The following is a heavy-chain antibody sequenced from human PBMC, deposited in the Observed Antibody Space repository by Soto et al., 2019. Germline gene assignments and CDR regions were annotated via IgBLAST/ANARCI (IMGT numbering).Heavy chain of an antibody. D-gene: IGHD1-1*01. CDR3: VRDGTKTLRDWFDP. CDR2: ICATATT. J-gene: IGHJ5*02. V-gene: IGHV4-4*07. Sequence: SETLPLTCTVSGASISGFYWSWIRKSAGKGLEWIGHICATATTDYNPSLKSRVMMSVDTSKKQFSLKLRSVTAADTAVYYCVRDGTKTLRDWFDPWGQGISVTVSS. CDR1: GASISGFY.